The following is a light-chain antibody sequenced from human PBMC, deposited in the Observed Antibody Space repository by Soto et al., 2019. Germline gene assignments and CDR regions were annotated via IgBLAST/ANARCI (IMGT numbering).Light chain of an antibody. CDR3: QQYTGYSRT. J-gene: IGKJ1*01. CDR2: DAS. V-gene: IGKV1-5*01. CDR1: QSISSW. Sequence: DIQMTQSPSTLPASVGDRVTITCRASQSISSWLAWYQQKPGKAPKLLIYDASSLESGVPSRFSGSGSGTEFTLTISSMQPDDFATYYCQQYTGYSRTFGQGTKVDI.